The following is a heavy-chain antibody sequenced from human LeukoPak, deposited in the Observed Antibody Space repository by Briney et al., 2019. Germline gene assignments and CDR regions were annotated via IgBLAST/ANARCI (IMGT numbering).Heavy chain of an antibody. J-gene: IGHJ5*02. CDR3: AKGSGSGTRNWFDP. V-gene: IGHV3-49*03. CDR1: GFTFGDHA. Sequence: GGSLRLSCTASGFTFGDHAMSWFRQAPGKGLEWVGFIRSKAYGGTTEYAASVKGRFTISRDNSKNTLHLQMNSLRAEDTAVYHCAKGSGSGTRNWFDPWGQGTLVTVSS. D-gene: IGHD3-10*01. CDR2: IRSKAYGGTT.